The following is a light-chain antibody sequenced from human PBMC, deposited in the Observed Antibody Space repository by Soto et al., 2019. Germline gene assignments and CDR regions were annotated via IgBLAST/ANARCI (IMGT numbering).Light chain of an antibody. V-gene: IGKV3-15*01. Sequence: EIVMTQSPATLSVSPVEIATLYCRASQSISSNLAWYQQRPGQAPRLLMFRTSSRATGFPARFSGTGSGTEFTLTISSLQSEDFALYYCQQYDDWPLTVGQGTKWIS. CDR2: RTS. J-gene: IGKJ1*01. CDR1: QSISSN. CDR3: QQYDDWPLT.